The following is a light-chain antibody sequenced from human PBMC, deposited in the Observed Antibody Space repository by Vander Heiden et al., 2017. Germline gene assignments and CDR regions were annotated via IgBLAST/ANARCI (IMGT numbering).Light chain of an antibody. V-gene: IGLV3-21*02. CDR3: QVWDNSSDQVV. J-gene: IGLJ2*01. CDR1: DIGSKS. CDR2: DDG. Sequence: SYVLTQPPSVAGAPAQTARFTCGGYDIGSKSVHWYRQKAGQAPALVIYDDGDRPSGIPERFSVSNSGNTATLTISRVEAGDEADYFCQVWDNSSDQVVFGGGTRLTVL.